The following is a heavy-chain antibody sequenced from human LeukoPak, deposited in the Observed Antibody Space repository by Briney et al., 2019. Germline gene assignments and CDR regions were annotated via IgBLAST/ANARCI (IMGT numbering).Heavy chain of an antibody. CDR3: ARGAYGSGL. CDR1: GGSISSGSYY. J-gene: IGHJ4*02. CDR2: IYTSGST. Sequence: SETLSLTCTGSGGSISSGSYYWSWIRQPAGKGLEWIGRIYTSGSTDYNPALRSRVTISVDTSKNQFSLKLRFVTAADTAVYYCARGAYGSGLWGQGTLVTVSS. D-gene: IGHD6-19*01. V-gene: IGHV4-61*02.